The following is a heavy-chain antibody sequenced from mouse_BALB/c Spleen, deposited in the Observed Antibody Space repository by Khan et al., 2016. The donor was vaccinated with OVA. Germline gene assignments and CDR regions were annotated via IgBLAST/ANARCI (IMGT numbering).Heavy chain of an antibody. V-gene: IGHV9-3-1*01. CDR1: GYTFTNYG. D-gene: IGHD2-1*01. CDR2: INTYTGEP. CDR3: ARSNGNYWFAY. Sequence: QIQLVQSGPGLKKPGETVKISCKASGYTFTNYGMNWVKQAPGKGLKWMGWINTYTGEPTYADDFKGRFAFSLETSASTAYLQIHNLKNEDTATFFCARSNGNYWFAYWGQGTLVTVSA. J-gene: IGHJ3*01.